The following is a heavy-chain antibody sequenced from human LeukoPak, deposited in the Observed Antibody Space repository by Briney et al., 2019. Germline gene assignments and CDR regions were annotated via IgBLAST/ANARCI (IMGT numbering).Heavy chain of an antibody. CDR3: ARAPIPVLGVNFDY. J-gene: IGHJ4*02. D-gene: IGHD6-19*01. V-gene: IGHV4-4*02. Sequence: SETLSLTCRVSGDSISSSDWWNWVRQPPGKGVQWVGQIYHNGATTYNPSLESRVTMSIDKSNAQFSLKLRSVTAADTAIYYCARAPIPVLGVNFDYWGQGILVTVSS. CDR1: GDSISSSDW. CDR2: IYHNGAT.